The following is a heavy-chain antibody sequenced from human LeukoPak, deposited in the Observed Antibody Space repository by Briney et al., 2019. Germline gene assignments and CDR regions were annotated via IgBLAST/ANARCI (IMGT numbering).Heavy chain of an antibody. Sequence: SETLSLTCTVSGGSISNYYWSWIRQPPGKGVEWIGYIYYSGSTNYNPSLKSRVTISVDTSKNQFSLKLSSVTAADTAVYYCARVSGYYDILTAYYASHFDYWGQGTLVTVSS. J-gene: IGHJ4*02. V-gene: IGHV4-59*01. CDR2: IYYSGST. D-gene: IGHD3-9*01. CDR3: ARVSGYYDILTAYYASHFDY. CDR1: GGSISNYY.